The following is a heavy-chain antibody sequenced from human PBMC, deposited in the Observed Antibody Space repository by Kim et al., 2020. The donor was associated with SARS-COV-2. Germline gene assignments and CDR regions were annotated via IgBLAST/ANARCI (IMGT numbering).Heavy chain of an antibody. Sequence: SGGTNYSPSVKSEVTISMDTSKNQFFLIMNSVTAADTAVYYCARVGWGRDSWGQGTLVTVSS. J-gene: IGHJ4*02. D-gene: IGHD7-27*01. CDR2: SGGT. V-gene: IGHV4-59*01. CDR3: ARVGWGRDS.